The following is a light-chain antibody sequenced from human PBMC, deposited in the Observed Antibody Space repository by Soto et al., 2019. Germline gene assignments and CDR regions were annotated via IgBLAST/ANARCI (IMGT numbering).Light chain of an antibody. CDR2: GAS. Sequence: EIVLTQSPGTLSVSPGERATLSCRASQSISSNYLAWYQKKPGQAPRILIYGASSRATGIPDRFSGSGSGTDFTLTISRLEPEDSAIYYCQQYVSWTFGQGTKVEIK. CDR1: QSISSNY. J-gene: IGKJ1*01. CDR3: QQYVSWT. V-gene: IGKV3-20*01.